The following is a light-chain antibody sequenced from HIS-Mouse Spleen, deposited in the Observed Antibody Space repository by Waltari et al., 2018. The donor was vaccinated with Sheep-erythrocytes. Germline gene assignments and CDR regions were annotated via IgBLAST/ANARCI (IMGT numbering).Light chain of an antibody. V-gene: IGLV3-10*01. J-gene: IGLJ1*01. Sequence: SYELTQPPSVSVSPGQTARITCSGDALPKKYAYWYQQKSGQAPVLVIYEDSKRPSGIPERFSGSSSGTVATLTISGAQVEDEADYYCYSTDSSGNHRVFGTGTKVTVL. CDR3: YSTDSSGNHRV. CDR1: ALPKKY. CDR2: EDS.